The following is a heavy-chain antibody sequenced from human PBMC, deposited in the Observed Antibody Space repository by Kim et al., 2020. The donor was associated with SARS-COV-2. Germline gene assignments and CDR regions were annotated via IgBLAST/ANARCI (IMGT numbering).Heavy chain of an antibody. CDR3: AMLYRPYKFWSGYLCGTTPNAYNWFDP. V-gene: IGHV4-39*01. Sequence: SETLSLTCTVSGGSIISSRYYWGLIRQPPGKGLECIGSIYYRGSTYYNPSLKSRVTRSVNTSKNPFSLKLSSVTAADTAVYYCAMLYRPYKFWSGYLCGTTPNAYNWFDPWGQATLVTVSS. CDR1: GGSIISSRYY. D-gene: IGHD3-3*01. CDR2: IYYRGST. J-gene: IGHJ5*02.